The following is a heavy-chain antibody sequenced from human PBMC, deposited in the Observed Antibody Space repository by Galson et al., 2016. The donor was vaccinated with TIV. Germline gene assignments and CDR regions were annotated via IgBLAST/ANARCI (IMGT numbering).Heavy chain of an antibody. Sequence: SLRLSCAASGFTFSDYGIHWVRQAPGKGLEWVAVTSFDGSYTNFADSVKGRFIISRDNSKSTVSLQMNSLRSEDTAIYYCAKDRVGPATGWFDSWGQGALVTVSS. J-gene: IGHJ5*01. CDR1: GFTFSDYG. D-gene: IGHD1-26*01. CDR3: AKDRVGPATGWFDS. CDR2: TSFDGSYT. V-gene: IGHV3-30*18.